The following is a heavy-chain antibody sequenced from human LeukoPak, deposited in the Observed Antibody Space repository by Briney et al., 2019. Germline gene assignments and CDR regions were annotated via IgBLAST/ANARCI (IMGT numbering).Heavy chain of an antibody. CDR1: GFTFSSYW. V-gene: IGHV3-74*01. D-gene: IGHD3-22*01. Sequence: GGSLRLSCAASGFTFSSYWMHWVRQAPGTGLVWVSRINSDGSSTTYADSVKGRFTISRDNSKNTLYLQMNSLRAEDTAVYYCAKDLGFYYYDSSGYIQDWGQGTLVTVSS. CDR3: AKDLGFYYYDSSGYIQD. CDR2: INSDGSST. J-gene: IGHJ4*02.